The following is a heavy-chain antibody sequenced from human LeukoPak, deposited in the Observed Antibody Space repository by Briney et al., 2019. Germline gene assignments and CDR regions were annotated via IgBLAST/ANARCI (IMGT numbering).Heavy chain of an antibody. V-gene: IGHV4-59*01. CDR3: ARGRARDGSYPWLDS. CDR2: IFYSGST. J-gene: IGHJ5*01. D-gene: IGHD3-16*02. CDR1: SDSIGSYY. Sequence: SETLSLTCAVSSDSIGSYYWTWIRQSPGKGLEWIGYIFYSGSTNYSPSLKSRVTISVDTSNNQFSLQLRSVTAADTAIYYCARGRARDGSYPWLDSWGQGTLVTVSS.